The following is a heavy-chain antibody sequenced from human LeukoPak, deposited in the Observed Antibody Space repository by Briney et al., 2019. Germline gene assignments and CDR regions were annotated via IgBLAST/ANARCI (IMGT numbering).Heavy chain of an antibody. V-gene: IGHV4-59*01. J-gene: IGHJ5*02. Sequence: SETLSLTCTVSGGSISSYYWSWIRQPPGKGLEWIGYIYYSGSTNYNPSLKSRVTISVDTSKNQFSLKLRLVTAADTAVYYCARQPTIAASDSWFDPWGQGTLVTVSS. CDR2: IYYSGST. D-gene: IGHD6-6*01. CDR3: ARQPTIAASDSWFDP. CDR1: GGSISSYY.